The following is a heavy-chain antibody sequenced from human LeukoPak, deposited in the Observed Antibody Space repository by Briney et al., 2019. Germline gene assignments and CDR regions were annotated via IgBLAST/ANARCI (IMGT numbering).Heavy chain of an antibody. CDR1: GFTFSSYG. CDR2: IRYDGSNK. J-gene: IGHJ6*03. CDR3: AEVARGYSGYPGPNYYYYYMDV. V-gene: IGHV3-30*02. D-gene: IGHD5-12*01. Sequence: PGGSLRLSCAASGFTFSSYGMHWVRQAPGKGLEWVAFIRYDGSNKYYADSVKGRFTISRDNSKNTLYLQMNSLRAEDTAVYYCAEVARGYSGYPGPNYYYYYMDVWGKGTTVTVSS.